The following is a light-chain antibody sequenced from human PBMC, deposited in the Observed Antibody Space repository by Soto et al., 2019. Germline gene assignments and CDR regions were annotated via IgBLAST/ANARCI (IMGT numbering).Light chain of an antibody. J-gene: IGLJ1*01. CDR3: SSYAGSKHV. CDR2: EVS. V-gene: IGLV2-8*01. Sequence: ALTQPPSASGSPGQSVTISCTGTSSDVGGYNYVSWYQQHPGKAPKLMIYEVSKRPSGVPDRFSGSKSGNTASLTVSGLQAEDEADYYCSSYAGSKHVFGTGTKVTVL. CDR1: SSDVGGYNY.